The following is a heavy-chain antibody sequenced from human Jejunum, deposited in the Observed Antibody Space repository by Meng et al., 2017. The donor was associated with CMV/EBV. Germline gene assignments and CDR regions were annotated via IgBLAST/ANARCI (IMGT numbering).Heavy chain of an antibody. J-gene: IGHJ6*02. CDR3: GRISHTGMTLYGKDV. V-gene: IGHV3-74*01. CDR1: FMFNEYW. CDR2: IKSDGTIT. Sequence: FMFNEYWMHWVRQAPGKRPVWVSSIKSDGTITAYADSVKGRFTVSRDNAKNTLYLQMNSLRAEDSAVYYCGRISHTGMTLYGKDVWGQGTTVTVSS.